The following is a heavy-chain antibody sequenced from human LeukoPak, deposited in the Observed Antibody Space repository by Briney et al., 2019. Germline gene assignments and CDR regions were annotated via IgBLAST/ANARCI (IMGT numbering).Heavy chain of an antibody. CDR3: VRPVEMATSPFDY. CDR1: GYIFANYW. V-gene: IGHV5-51*01. Sequence: GESLKISCKGSGYIFANYWIAWVRQMPGKGLEWMGIIYPDDSDTRYSPSFQGQVTISADKSIATAYLQWSSLKASDTAMYYCVRPVEMATSPFDYWGQGTLVTVSS. J-gene: IGHJ4*02. D-gene: IGHD5-24*01. CDR2: IYPDDSDT.